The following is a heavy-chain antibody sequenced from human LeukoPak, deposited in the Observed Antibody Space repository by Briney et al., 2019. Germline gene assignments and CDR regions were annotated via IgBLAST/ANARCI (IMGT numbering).Heavy chain of an antibody. D-gene: IGHD3-22*01. CDR2: ISGSGGST. J-gene: IGHJ4*02. CDR3: AKDGHYYDSSGYYLYFDY. CDR1: GFTFSSYA. Sequence: GGLRLSCAASGFTFSSYAMSWVRQAPGKGLEWVSAISGSGGSTYYADSVKGRFTISRDNSKNTLYLQMNSLRAEDTAVYYCAKDGHYYDSSGYYLYFDYWGQGTLVTVSS. V-gene: IGHV3-23*01.